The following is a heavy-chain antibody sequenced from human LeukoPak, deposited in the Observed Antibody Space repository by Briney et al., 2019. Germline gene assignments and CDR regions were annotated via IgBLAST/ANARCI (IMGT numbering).Heavy chain of an antibody. CDR2: IYTSGST. CDR1: DGSISSYY. J-gene: IGHJ3*02. Sequence: PSETLSLTCTVSDGSISSYYWSWIRQPAGKGLEWIGRIYTSGSTNYNPSLKSRVTISVDTSKNQFSLKLSSVTAADTAVYYCASAYYDILTGYYYRDGFDIWGQGTMVTVSS. D-gene: IGHD3-9*01. CDR3: ASAYYDILTGYYYRDGFDI. V-gene: IGHV4-4*07.